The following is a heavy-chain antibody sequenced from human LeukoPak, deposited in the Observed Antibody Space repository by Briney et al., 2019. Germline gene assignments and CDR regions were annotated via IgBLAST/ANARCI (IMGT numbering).Heavy chain of an antibody. V-gene: IGHV6-1*01. CDR3: AREARELIVVAPGIIDI. D-gene: IGHD3-22*01. Sequence: SQTLSLTCAISGDSASSNSAAWNWIRQSPSRGLEWLGRTYYRSKWYNDYAVSVKSRITINPDTSNNQFSLQLNSVTPEDTAVYYCAREARELIVVAPGIIDIWDQGTMVTVSS. CDR2: TYYRSKWYN. CDR1: GDSASSNSAA. J-gene: IGHJ3*02.